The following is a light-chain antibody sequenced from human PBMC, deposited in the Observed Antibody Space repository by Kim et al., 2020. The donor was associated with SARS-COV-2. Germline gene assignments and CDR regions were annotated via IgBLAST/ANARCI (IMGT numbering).Light chain of an antibody. CDR3: NSRDSSGNDLV. CDR1: SLRSYY. V-gene: IGLV3-19*01. Sequence: ALGQTVRMTCQGDSLRSYYASWYQQKPGQAPVLVIYGKNNRPSGIPDRFSGSSSGNTASLTITGAQAEDEADYYCNSRDSSGNDLVFGGGTQLTVL. CDR2: GKN. J-gene: IGLJ2*01.